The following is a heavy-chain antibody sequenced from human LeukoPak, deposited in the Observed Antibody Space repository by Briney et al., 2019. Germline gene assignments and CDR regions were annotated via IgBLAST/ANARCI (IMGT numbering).Heavy chain of an antibody. D-gene: IGHD3-3*01. CDR2: ISSSSSYI. CDR1: GFTFSSYS. CDR3: ARSRFLEWSPDY. J-gene: IGHJ4*02. V-gene: IGHV3-21*01. Sequence: GGSLRLSCAASGFTFSSYSMNWVRQAPGKGLDWVSSISSSSSYIYYADSVKGRFTISRDNAKNSLYLQMNSLRAEDTAVYYCARSRFLEWSPDYWGQGTLVTVSS.